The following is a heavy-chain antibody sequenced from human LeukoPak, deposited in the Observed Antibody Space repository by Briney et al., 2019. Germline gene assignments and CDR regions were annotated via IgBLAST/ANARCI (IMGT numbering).Heavy chain of an antibody. CDR3: ALIAAEHDY. CDR1: GYRFTSYW. D-gene: IGHD6-13*01. CDR2: IYPGDSDT. Sequence: GASLKITCKGSGYRFTSYWIGWVRQLPGKGLEWMGIIYPGDSDTRYSPSFQGQVTISADKSISTAYLQWSSLKASDTAMYYCALIAAEHDYWGQGTLVTVSS. J-gene: IGHJ4*02. V-gene: IGHV5-51*01.